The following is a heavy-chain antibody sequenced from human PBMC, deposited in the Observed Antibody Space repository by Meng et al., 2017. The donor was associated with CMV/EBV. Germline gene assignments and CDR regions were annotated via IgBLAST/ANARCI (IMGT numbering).Heavy chain of an antibody. CDR3: ARGNGVAHDY. Sequence: QFQLSQSGAAVKKLGASGKVSCKASGYTFTGYGIHWVRQAPGQRLEWMGWINAGDGNRKYSQKFQDRVTITRDTSASTAYMELSSLRSEDTAVYYCARGNGVAHDYWGQGTLVTVSS. D-gene: IGHD3-3*01. J-gene: IGHJ4*02. CDR1: GYTFTGYG. V-gene: IGHV1-3*01. CDR2: INAGDGNR.